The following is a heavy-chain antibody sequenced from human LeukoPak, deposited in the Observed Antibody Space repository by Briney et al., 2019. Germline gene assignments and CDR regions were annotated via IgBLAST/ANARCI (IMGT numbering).Heavy chain of an antibody. Sequence: SQTLSLTCAISGDSVSSNTGGWNWIRQSPSRGLEWLGRTYYRSKWYYDYGVSVKSRISINPDTSKNQFSLQLNSVTPDDTAVYYCARGGLVRSPRGYFDYWGQGILVTVSS. J-gene: IGHJ4*02. CDR2: TYYRSKWYY. CDR1: GDSVSSNTGG. CDR3: ARGGLVRSPRGYFDY. V-gene: IGHV6-1*01. D-gene: IGHD1-26*01.